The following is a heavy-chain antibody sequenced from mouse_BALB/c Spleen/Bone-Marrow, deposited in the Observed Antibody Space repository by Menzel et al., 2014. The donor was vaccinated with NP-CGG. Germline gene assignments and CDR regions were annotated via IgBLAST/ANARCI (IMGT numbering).Heavy chain of an antibody. D-gene: IGHD2-4*01. CDR3: VINLDDS. CDR1: GFDITNYL. Sequence: SYAASGFDITNYLIDWVKQRPGQGLEWIGVINPGSGGTTYNEKFKGRTTPTADTSSNTAYMQLSSMTSDDSAVYFCVINLDDSWGT. V-gene: IGHV1-54*01. CDR2: INPGSGGT. J-gene: IGHJ1*03.